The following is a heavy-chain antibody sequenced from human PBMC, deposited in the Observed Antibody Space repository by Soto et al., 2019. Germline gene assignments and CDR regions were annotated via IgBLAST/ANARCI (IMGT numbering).Heavy chain of an antibody. CDR2: IIPIFGTA. Sequence: SVKVSCKASGGTFSSYAISWVRQAPGQGLEWMGGIIPIFGTANYAQKFQGRVTITADESTSTAYMELSSLRSEDTAVYYCARVEVGATWDYYGMDVWGPGTPVTVSS. CDR1: GGTFSSYA. V-gene: IGHV1-69*13. J-gene: IGHJ6*02. D-gene: IGHD1-26*01. CDR3: ARVEVGATWDYYGMDV.